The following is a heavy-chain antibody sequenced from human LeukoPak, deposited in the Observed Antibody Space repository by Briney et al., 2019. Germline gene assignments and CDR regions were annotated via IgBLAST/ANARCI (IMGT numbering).Heavy chain of an antibody. CDR1: GFTFSSYG. J-gene: IGHJ3*02. CDR3: ASLDRITMVRGVIITWGDVDI. V-gene: IGHV3-30*03. CDR2: ISYDGSNK. Sequence: PGGSLRLSCAASGFTFSSYGMHWVRQAPGKGLEWVAVISYDGSNKYYAGSVKGRFTISRDNAKNSLYLQMNSLRAEDTAVYYCASLDRITMVRGVIITWGDVDIWGQGTMVTVSS. D-gene: IGHD3-10*01.